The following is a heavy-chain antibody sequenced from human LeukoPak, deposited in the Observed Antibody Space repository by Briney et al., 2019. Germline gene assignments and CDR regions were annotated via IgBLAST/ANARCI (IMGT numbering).Heavy chain of an antibody. CDR2: ISGSGGST. Sequence: SGGSLRLSCAASGFTFSSYGMSWVRQAPGKGLEWVSGISGSGGSTYYADSVKGRFTISRDNSKNTLYLQMNSLRAEDTAVYYCAKAVSCSSTSCYRSYGMGVWGQGTTVTVSS. D-gene: IGHD2-2*02. J-gene: IGHJ6*02. CDR1: GFTFSSYG. CDR3: AKAVSCSSTSCYRSYGMGV. V-gene: IGHV3-23*01.